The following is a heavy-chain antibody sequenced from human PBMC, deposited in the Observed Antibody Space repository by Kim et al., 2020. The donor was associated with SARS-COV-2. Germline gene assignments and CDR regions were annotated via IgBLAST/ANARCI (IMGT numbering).Heavy chain of an antibody. J-gene: IGHJ4*02. Sequence: AQKLQGRVTSTADESTSTAYMELSSLRSEDTAVYYCARDQGGGYDTYFDYWGQGTLVTVSS. D-gene: IGHD5-12*01. CDR3: ARDQGGGYDTYFDY. V-gene: IGHV1-69*01.